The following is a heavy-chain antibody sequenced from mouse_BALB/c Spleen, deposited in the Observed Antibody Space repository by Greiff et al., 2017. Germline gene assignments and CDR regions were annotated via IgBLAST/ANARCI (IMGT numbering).Heavy chain of an antibody. CDR1: GYSITSDYA. J-gene: IGHJ3*01. V-gene: IGHV3-2*02. Sequence: EVQRVESGPGLVKPSQSLSLTCTVTGYSITSDYAWNWIRQFPGNKLEWMGYISYSGSTSYNPSLKSRISITRDTSKNQFFLQLNSVTTEDTATYYCARGGGYYYGSFAYWGQGTLVTVSA. D-gene: IGHD1-1*01. CDR3: ARGGGYYYGSFAY. CDR2: ISYSGST.